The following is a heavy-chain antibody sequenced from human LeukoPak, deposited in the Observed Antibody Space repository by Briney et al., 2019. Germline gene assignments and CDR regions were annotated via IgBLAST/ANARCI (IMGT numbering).Heavy chain of an antibody. CDR1: GYSFTSLW. Sequence: GESLKISCKGSGYSFTSLWIGWVRQTPEEGLEWMGIIYPGDSQTKYSSSFQGQVTISVDKSISTAYLQWSSLEASDTAIYYCARHVASSTWSTFDYWGQGTPVTVSS. CDR3: ARHVASSTWSTFDY. CDR2: IYPGDSQT. D-gene: IGHD6-13*01. V-gene: IGHV5-51*01. J-gene: IGHJ4*02.